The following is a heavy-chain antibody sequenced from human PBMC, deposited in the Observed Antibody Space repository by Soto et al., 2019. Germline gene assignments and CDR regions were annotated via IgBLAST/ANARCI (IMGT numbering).Heavy chain of an antibody. D-gene: IGHD4-17*01. J-gene: IGHJ6*02. CDR2: ISAYNGNT. V-gene: IGHV1-18*04. Sequence: ASVKVFCKASGYTFTSYGISWVRQAPGQGLEWMGWISAYNGNTNYAQKLQGRVTMTTDTSTSTAYMELRSLRSDDTAVYYCARGWATTVTTYYYYGMDVWGQGTTVTVSS. CDR1: GYTFTSYG. CDR3: ARGWATTVTTYYYYGMDV.